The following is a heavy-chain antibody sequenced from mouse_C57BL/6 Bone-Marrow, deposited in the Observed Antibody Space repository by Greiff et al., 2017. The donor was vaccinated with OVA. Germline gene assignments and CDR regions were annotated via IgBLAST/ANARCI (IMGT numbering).Heavy chain of an antibody. CDR1: GYTFTSYG. CDR3: ARLVLFAY. D-gene: IGHD2-12*01. V-gene: IGHV1-81*01. Sequence: VHLVESGAELARPGASVKLSCKASGYTFTSYGISWVKQRTGQGLEWIGEIYPRSGNTYYNEKFKGKATLTADKSSSTAYMELRSLTSEDSAVYFCARLVLFAYWGQGTLVTVSA. CDR2: IYPRSGNT. J-gene: IGHJ3*01.